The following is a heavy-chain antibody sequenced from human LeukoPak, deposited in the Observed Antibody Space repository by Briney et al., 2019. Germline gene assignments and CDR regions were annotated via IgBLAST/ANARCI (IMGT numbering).Heavy chain of an antibody. CDR3: ARHEHTQDFDI. D-gene: IGHD1/OR15-1a*01. CDR2: IYPGDSGT. J-gene: IGHJ3*02. V-gene: IGHV5-51*01. CDR1: GYSFNNYW. Sequence: PGESLKISCQGSGYSFNNYWIGWVRQMPGKGLEWMGIIYPGDSGTRYSPSFQGQVTISADKSISTAYLQWSSLKASDTAMYYCARHEHTQDFDIWGQGTMVTVSS.